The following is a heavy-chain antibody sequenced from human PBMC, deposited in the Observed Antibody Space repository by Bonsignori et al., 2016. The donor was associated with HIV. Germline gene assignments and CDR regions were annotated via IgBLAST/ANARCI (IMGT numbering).Heavy chain of an antibody. CDR2: IIPIFGTA. CDR3: AQGRGSSGSYYRFDN. V-gene: IGHV1-69*01. D-gene: IGHD3-10*01. Sequence: WVRQAPGQGLEWMGGIIPIFGTANYAQKFQGRVTITADESTSTAYMELSSLRSEDTAIYYCAQGRGSSGSYYRFDNWGQGTLVTVSS. J-gene: IGHJ4*02.